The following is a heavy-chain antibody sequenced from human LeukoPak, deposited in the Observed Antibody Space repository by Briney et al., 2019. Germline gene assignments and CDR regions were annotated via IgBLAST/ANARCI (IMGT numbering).Heavy chain of an antibody. CDR2: IYADGNT. Sequence: GGSLRLSCAASGSIVNTNYMTWVRQAPGRGLEWVSFIYADGNTYYADSVKGRFTISRDNAKNSLYLQMNSLRAEDTAVYYCAREGSYGNSDAFDIWGQGTMVTVSS. CDR1: GSIVNTNY. CDR3: AREGSYGNSDAFDI. V-gene: IGHV3-53*01. J-gene: IGHJ3*02. D-gene: IGHD4-23*01.